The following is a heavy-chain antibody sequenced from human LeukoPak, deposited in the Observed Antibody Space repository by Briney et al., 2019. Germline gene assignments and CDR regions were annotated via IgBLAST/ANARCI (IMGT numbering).Heavy chain of an antibody. D-gene: IGHD5-18*01. Sequence: GGSLRLSCAASGFTFSTRWMSWVRQAPGKGLEWVANINEDGSEKNYVESLKGRFTISRDNAKNSLYLQMNSLRAEDTALYYCAKDPGYSYGYRYFDYWGQGTLVTVSS. V-gene: IGHV3-7*01. CDR1: GFTFSTRW. CDR2: INEDGSEK. J-gene: IGHJ4*02. CDR3: AKDPGYSYGYRYFDY.